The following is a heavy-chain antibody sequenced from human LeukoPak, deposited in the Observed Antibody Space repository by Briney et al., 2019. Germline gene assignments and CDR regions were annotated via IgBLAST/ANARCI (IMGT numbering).Heavy chain of an antibody. CDR2: INRDGSER. Sequence: ETLSLTCTVSGGSISSSYYYWGWIRQPPGKGLEWVANINRDGSERYYVDSVKGRFTISRDDAKSSLYLQMNSLRAEDTAVYYCARRNAMDVWGQGTTVIVFS. J-gene: IGHJ6*02. V-gene: IGHV3-7*03. CDR1: GGSISSSYYY. CDR3: ARRNAMDV.